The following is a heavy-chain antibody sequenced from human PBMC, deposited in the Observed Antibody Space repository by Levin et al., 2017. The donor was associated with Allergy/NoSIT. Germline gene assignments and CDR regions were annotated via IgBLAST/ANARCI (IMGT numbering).Heavy chain of an antibody. J-gene: IGHJ4*02. V-gene: IGHV4-59*01. Sequence: SSETLSLTCTVSGGSISSYYWSWIRQPPGKGLEWIGYIYYSGSTNYNPSLKSRVTISVDTSKNQFSLKLSSVTAADTAVYYCARILAGTTVDYWGQGTLVTVSS. D-gene: IGHD1-7*01. CDR2: IYYSGST. CDR1: GGSISSYY. CDR3: ARILAGTTVDY.